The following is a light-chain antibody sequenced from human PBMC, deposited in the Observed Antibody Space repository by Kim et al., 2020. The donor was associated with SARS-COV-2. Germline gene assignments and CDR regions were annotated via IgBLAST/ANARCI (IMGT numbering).Light chain of an antibody. J-gene: IGLJ2*01. Sequence: GQRVTSSCSGSSSNIGSNYVYWYQHLPRTAPKLLIYRNNQRPSGFPDRFSGSKSGTSASLAISGLRSEDEADYYCAAWDDSLSNVVFGGGTQLTVL. V-gene: IGLV1-47*01. CDR2: RNN. CDR1: SSNIGSNY. CDR3: AAWDDSLSNVV.